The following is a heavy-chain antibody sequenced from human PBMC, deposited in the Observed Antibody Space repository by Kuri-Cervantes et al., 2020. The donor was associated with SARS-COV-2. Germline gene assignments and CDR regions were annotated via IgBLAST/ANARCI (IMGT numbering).Heavy chain of an antibody. CDR1: GYTFSSYD. CDR3: ARATSSSWEDWFDP. J-gene: IGHJ5*02. Sequence: ASVKVSCKASGYTFSSYDINWVRQATGQGLEWMGWMNPNSGNTSYAQKFQGRVTMTRDTSTSTVYMELSSLRSEDTAVYYCARATSSSWEDWFDPWGQGTLVTVSS. D-gene: IGHD6-13*01. CDR2: MNPNSGNT. V-gene: IGHV1-8*02.